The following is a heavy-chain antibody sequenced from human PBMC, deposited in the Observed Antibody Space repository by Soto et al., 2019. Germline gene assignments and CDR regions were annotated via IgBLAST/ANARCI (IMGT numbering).Heavy chain of an antibody. CDR3: AREGSDVLIDFYFFAMDV. J-gene: IGHJ6*02. Sequence: EVQLVESGGGLVQPGESLRLSCAASEFTFSSYWMSWVRQVPGKGLEWVANINQDGGEKFYVDSVKGRFTISRDNAKNSLYLQMNSLRAEDTAVYYCAREGSDVLIDFYFFAMDVWGQGTTVTVSS. V-gene: IGHV3-7*05. CDR2: INQDGGEK. D-gene: IGHD2-15*01. CDR1: EFTFSSYW.